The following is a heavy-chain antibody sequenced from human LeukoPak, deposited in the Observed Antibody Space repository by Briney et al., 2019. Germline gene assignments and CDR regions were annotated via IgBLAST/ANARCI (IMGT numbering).Heavy chain of an antibody. D-gene: IGHD4-11*01. CDR2: ISDSGST. CDR1: GFTFSSCA. Sequence: GGSLRLSCAASGFTFSSCAMSWVRQAPGKGLEWVSFISDSGSTYYADSVMGRFTISRDNSKNTLYLQMNSLRAEDTAVYYCARSSNYVGYNWFDPWGQGTLVTVSS. V-gene: IGHV3-23*01. CDR3: ARSSNYVGYNWFDP. J-gene: IGHJ5*02.